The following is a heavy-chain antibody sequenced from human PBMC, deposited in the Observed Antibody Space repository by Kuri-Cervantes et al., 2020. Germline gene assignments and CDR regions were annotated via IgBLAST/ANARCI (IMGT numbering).Heavy chain of an antibody. CDR3: VRDSRGYNGVLYS. CDR1: GIIFSDYN. Sequence: GESMKISCAASGIIFSDYNMNWVRQTPGKGLEWVSHITSGGGAKNYADSVKVRFTISRDSANNSLYLQMNSLRVDDTAVYYCVRDSRGYNGVLYSWGQGTLVTVSS. J-gene: IGHJ4*02. CDR2: ITSGGGAK. D-gene: IGHD3-22*01. V-gene: IGHV3-48*03.